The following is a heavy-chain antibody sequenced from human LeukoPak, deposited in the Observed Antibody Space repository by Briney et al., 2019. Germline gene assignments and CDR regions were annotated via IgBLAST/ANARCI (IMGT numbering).Heavy chain of an antibody. CDR1: GGTFSSYA. V-gene: IGHV1-69*13. J-gene: IGHJ5*02. CDR2: IIPIFGTA. CDR3: ARVWTTVTRWFDP. Sequence: ASVKVSCKASGGTFSSYAISWVRQAPGQGLEWMGGIIPIFGTANYAQKFQGRVTITADESTSTAYMELSSLRSEDTAVYYCARVWTTVTRWFDPWGQGTLVTVSS. D-gene: IGHD4-17*01.